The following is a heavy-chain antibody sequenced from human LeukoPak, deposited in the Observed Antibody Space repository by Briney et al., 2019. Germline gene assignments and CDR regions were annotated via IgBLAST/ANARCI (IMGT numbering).Heavy chain of an antibody. CDR1: GFTFSNYA. CDR3: AKDSAHSYYYGSGSYYQF. CDR2: ISGSADST. D-gene: IGHD3-10*01. J-gene: IGHJ4*02. Sequence: GGSLRLSCAASGFTFSNYAMSGVRQARGKGLKWVSAISGSADSTYYADSVKGRFTISRDNSKNTLYLQMNSLRAEDTAVYFCAKDSAHSYYYGSGSYYQFWGQGTLVTVSS. V-gene: IGHV3-23*01.